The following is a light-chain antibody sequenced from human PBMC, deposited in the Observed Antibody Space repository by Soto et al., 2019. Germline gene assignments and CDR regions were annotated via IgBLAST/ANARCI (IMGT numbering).Light chain of an antibody. J-gene: IGKJ2*01. CDR2: DAS. Sequence: DIQMTQSPSSLSASVGDRVTITCRASQSISNYLNWYQQKPGKAPKLLVYDASNLQTGVPSRFSGSGSGTHFTFTISSLQPEDFATYYCQQYDNLPPYTFGQGTKVEL. CDR3: QQYDNLPPYT. CDR1: QSISNY. V-gene: IGKV1-33*01.